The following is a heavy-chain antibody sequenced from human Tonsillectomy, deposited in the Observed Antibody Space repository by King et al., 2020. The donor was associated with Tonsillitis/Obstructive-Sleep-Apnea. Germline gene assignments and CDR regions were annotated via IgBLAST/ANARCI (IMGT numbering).Heavy chain of an antibody. CDR2: IYYSGST. J-gene: IGHJ4*02. D-gene: IGHD3-3*01. Sequence: VQLQESGPGLVKPSQTLSLTCTVSGGSISSGGYYWSWIRQHPGKGLEWIGYIYYSGSTYYNPSLKSRVTISVDTSKNQFSLKLSSVTAADTAVYYCACRYYDFWSGEEPLFDYWGQGTLVTVSS. V-gene: IGHV4-31*03. CDR3: ACRYYDFWSGEEPLFDY. CDR1: GGSISSGGYY.